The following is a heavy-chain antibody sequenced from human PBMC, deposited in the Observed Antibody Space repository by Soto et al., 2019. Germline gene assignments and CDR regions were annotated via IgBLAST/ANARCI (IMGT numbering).Heavy chain of an antibody. CDR3: ARDSPYGDYNDY. Sequence: GGSLRLSCAASGFTFSSYGMHWVRQAPGKGLEWVAVIWYDGSNKYYADSVKGRFTISRDNSKNTLYLQMNSLRAEDTAVYYCARDSPYGDYNDYWGQGTLVTVSS. D-gene: IGHD4-17*01. CDR2: IWYDGSNK. CDR1: GFTFSSYG. V-gene: IGHV3-33*01. J-gene: IGHJ4*02.